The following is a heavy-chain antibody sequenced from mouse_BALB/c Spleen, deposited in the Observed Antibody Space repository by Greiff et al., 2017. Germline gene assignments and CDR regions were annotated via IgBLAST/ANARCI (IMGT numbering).Heavy chain of an antibody. J-gene: IGHJ3*01. D-gene: IGHD4-1*02. Sequence: VQLQQSGPELVKPGASVKIPCKASGYTFTDYNMDWVKQSHGKSLEWIGDINPNNGGTIYNQKFKGKATLTVDKSSSTAYMELRSLTSEDTAVYYCARGRPTGTFFAYWGQGTLVTVSA. CDR2: INPNNGGT. CDR3: ARGRPTGTFFAY. CDR1: GYTFTDYN. V-gene: IGHV1-18*01.